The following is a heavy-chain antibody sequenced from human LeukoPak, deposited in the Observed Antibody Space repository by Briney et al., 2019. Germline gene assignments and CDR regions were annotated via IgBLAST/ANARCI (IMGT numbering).Heavy chain of an antibody. Sequence: GGSLRLSCAASGFTFSSYGMHWVRQAPGKGLEWVAVIWYDGSNKYYADSVKGRFTISRDNSKNTLYLQMNSLRAEDTAVYYCARGWLTSRYDYYYYGMDVWGQGTTVTVSS. J-gene: IGHJ6*02. V-gene: IGHV3-33*01. CDR3: ARGWLTSRYDYYYYGMDV. CDR2: IWYDGSNK. CDR1: GFTFSSYG. D-gene: IGHD3-9*01.